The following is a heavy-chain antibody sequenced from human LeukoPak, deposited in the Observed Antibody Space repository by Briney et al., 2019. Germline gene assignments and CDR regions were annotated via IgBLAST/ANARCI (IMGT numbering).Heavy chain of an antibody. V-gene: IGHV3-33*01. CDR1: GFTFSSYG. Sequence: PGGSLRLSCAASGFTFSSYGMHWVRQAPGKGLEWVAVIWYDGSNKYYADSVKGRFTISRDNSKNTLYLQMNSLRAEDTAAYYCARGGRTVVVPAAIPPYYFDYWGQGPWSPSPQ. CDR3: ARGGRTVVVPAAIPPYYFDY. J-gene: IGHJ4*02. D-gene: IGHD2-2*01. CDR2: IWYDGSNK.